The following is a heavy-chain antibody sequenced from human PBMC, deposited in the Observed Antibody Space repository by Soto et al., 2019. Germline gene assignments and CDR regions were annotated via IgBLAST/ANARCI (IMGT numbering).Heavy chain of an antibody. J-gene: IGHJ4*02. V-gene: IGHV3-23*01. CDR1: GFTFSSFA. CDR3: AGPGYSSQDY. CDR2: ISGSGDGT. Sequence: PGGSLRLSCAASGFTFSSFALSWVRQAPGKGLEWVSAISGSGDGTDYADSVKGRFTISRDNSKNTLYLQMNSQRAEDTAVYYCAGPGYSSQDYWGQGALVTVSS. D-gene: IGHD5-18*01.